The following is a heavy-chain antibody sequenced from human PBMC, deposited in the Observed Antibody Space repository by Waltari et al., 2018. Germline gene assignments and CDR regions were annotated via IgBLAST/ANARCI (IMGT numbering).Heavy chain of an antibody. CDR2: IYHSGST. CDR1: GGSISSGGYS. V-gene: IGHV4-30-2*01. D-gene: IGHD3-10*01. CDR3: ARVSISMVQGVIIDY. Sequence: QLQLQESGSGLVKPSQTLSLTCAVSGGSISSGGYSWSWIRQPPGKGLEWIGYIYHSGSTNYHPSLKSRVTISVDRSKNQFSLKLSSVTAADTAVYYCARVSISMVQGVIIDYWGQGTLVTVSS. J-gene: IGHJ4*02.